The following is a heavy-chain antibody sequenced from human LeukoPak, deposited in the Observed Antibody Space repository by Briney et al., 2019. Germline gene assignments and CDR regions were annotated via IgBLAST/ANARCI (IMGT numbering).Heavy chain of an antibody. Sequence: ASVKVSCKASGYTFTSYDINWARQATGQGLEWMGWMNPNSGNTGYAQKFQGRVTITRNTSISTAYMELSSLRSEDTAVYYCARGTIWSGYYPPYYYYYMDVWGKGTTVTVSS. CDR3: ARGTIWSGYYPPYYYYYMDV. V-gene: IGHV1-8*03. CDR1: GYTFTSYD. J-gene: IGHJ6*03. CDR2: MNPNSGNT. D-gene: IGHD3-3*01.